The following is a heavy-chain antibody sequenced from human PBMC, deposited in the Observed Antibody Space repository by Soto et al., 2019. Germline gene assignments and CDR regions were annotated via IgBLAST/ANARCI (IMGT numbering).Heavy chain of an antibody. V-gene: IGHV1-46*01. D-gene: IGHD5-18*01. CDR1: GYSFTSYY. CDR3: ARSPGDTAMVISVFDY. CDR2: INPSGGTT. Sequence: GASVKVSCKASGYSFTSYYMHWLRQAPGQGLEWMGIINPSGGTTTYALKFQGRVTMTRDTSTSTVYMELSSLRSEDTAVYYCARSPGDTAMVISVFDYWGQGTLVTVSS. J-gene: IGHJ4*02.